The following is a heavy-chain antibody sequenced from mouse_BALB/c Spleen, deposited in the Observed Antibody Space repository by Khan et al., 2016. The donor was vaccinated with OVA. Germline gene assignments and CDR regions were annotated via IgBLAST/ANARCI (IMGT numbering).Heavy chain of an antibody. CDR3: ARNGTYWSFDF. CDR2: INTYNGEP. CDR1: GYTFTNYG. V-gene: IGHV9-3-1*01. D-gene: IGHD2-1*01. J-gene: IGHJ1*01. Sequence: QIQLVQSGPELKKPGETVKISCKASGYTFTNYGMNWVKQAPGKGLKWMGWINTYNGEPTYADDFKGRLAFSLETSARTAYLQLNNLKNEDTATXFCARNGTYWSFDFWGAGTTVTVSS.